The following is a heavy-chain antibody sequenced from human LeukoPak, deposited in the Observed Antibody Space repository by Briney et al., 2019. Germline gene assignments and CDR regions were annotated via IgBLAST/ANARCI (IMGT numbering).Heavy chain of an antibody. Sequence: PGGSLRLSCAASGFTFSNYALHWVHQAPGKGLEWVAVIWYDGSNTYYADSVKGRFTISRDNSKNTLYLELNSLRAEDTAAYYCAKEYRRLWFGLSALDIWGQGTVVTVSS. V-gene: IGHV3-30*02. CDR1: GFTFSNYA. CDR2: IWYDGSNT. CDR3: AKEYRRLWFGLSALDI. D-gene: IGHD3-10*01. J-gene: IGHJ3*02.